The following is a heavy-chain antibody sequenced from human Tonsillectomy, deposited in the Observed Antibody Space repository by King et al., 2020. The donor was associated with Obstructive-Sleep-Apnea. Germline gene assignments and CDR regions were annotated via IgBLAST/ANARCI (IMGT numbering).Heavy chain of an antibody. V-gene: IGHV5-10-1*01. CDR3: ARGHHYWDSSGYPLDFDY. D-gene: IGHD3-22*01. CDR1: GYSFTSDW. J-gene: IGHJ4*02. CDR2: IDPSDSYT. Sequence: VQLVESAAEVKKPGESLRISCKASGYSFTSDWIIWVRQMPGKGLEWMGRIDPSDSYTNYSPSFQGHGSISADKSVSTAYLQWSSLKASDTAMYYCARGHHYWDSSGYPLDFDYWGQGTLVTVSS.